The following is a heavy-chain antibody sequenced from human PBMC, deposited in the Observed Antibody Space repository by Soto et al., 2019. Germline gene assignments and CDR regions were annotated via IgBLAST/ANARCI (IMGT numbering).Heavy chain of an antibody. CDR3: ARANQEYQLLSPYDSAIFYYYMDV. V-gene: IGHV3-11*01. CDR2: ISSSGSTI. J-gene: IGHJ6*03. D-gene: IGHD2-2*01. CDR1: GFTFSDYY. Sequence: GGSLRLSCAASGFTFSDYYMSWIRQAPGKGLEWVSYISSSGSTIYYADSVKGRFTIPRDNAKNSLYLQMNSLRAGDTAVYYCARANQEYQLLSPYDSAIFYYYMDVWGKGTTVTVSS.